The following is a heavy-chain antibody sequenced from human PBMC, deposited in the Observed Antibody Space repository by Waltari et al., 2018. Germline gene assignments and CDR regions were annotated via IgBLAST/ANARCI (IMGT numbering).Heavy chain of an antibody. CDR2: IYHSGST. D-gene: IGHD3-3*01. Sequence: QVQLQESGPGLVKPSETLSLTCAVSGYSISSGYYWGWIRQPPGKGLEWIGCIYHSGSTDYNPSLKSRVTISVDTSKNQFSLRLSSVTAADTAVYYCARHPYYDFWSGFHPWGQGTLVTVSS. CDR1: GYSISSGYY. CDR3: ARHPYYDFWSGFHP. V-gene: IGHV4-38-2*01. J-gene: IGHJ5*02.